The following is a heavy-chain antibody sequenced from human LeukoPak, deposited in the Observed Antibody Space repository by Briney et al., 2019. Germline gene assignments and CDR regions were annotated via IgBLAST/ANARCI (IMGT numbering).Heavy chain of an antibody. CDR1: GFTFDDYA. CDR2: ISWNSGSI. J-gene: IGHJ6*03. V-gene: IGHV3-9*01. Sequence: PGGSLRLSCAASGFTFDDYAMHWVRQAPGKGLEWVSGISWNSGSIGYADSVKGRFTISRDNAKNSLYLQMNSLRTEDTALYYCAKDFASTVGDMDVWGKGTTVTISS. CDR3: AKDFASTVGDMDV. D-gene: IGHD2-15*01.